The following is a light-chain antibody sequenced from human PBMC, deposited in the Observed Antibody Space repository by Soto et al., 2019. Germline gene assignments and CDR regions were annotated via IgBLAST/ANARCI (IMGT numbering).Light chain of an antibody. CDR2: GAS. V-gene: IGKV3-15*01. CDR1: QSVNSN. Sequence: EIVMTQSPATLSVSPGERGTLSCRASQSVNSNLAWYQQKPGQAPRLLIYGASTRATGIPARFSGSGSGTEFTLTISSLQSEDLAIYYCQQYNNGPRTFGQGTKVEVK. J-gene: IGKJ1*01. CDR3: QQYNNGPRT.